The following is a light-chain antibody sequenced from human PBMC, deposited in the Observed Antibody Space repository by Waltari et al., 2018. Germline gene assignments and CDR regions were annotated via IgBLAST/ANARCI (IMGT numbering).Light chain of an antibody. V-gene: IGKV3-11*01. J-gene: IGKJ1*01. CDR3: QQRASWPIT. CDR1: QSVGSS. CDR2: DAS. Sequence: EIVLTQSPATLSLSPGERATLSCRASQSVGSSFAWYQQKRGQAPRLLIYDASNRATDIPASFSGSGSGTDFTLTISSLEPEDFAVYYCQQRASWPITFGQGTKVEIK.